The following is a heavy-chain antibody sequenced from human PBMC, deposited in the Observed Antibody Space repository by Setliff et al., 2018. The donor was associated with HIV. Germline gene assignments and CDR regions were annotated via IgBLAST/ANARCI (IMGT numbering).Heavy chain of an antibody. J-gene: IGHJ5*02. CDR2: IHYDERT. V-gene: IGHV4-39*01. D-gene: IGHD3-22*01. CDR1: GDSSTNSRYY. Sequence: SETLSLTCTVSGDSSTNSRYYWAWIRQPPGKGLEYIGSIHYDERTYYNPSLKSRVTISLDTSKNQFSLNLTSVTAADTAVYYCASRIYYYDSNNFLREEGFDPWGQGTLVTVSS. CDR3: ASRIYYYDSNNFLREEGFDP.